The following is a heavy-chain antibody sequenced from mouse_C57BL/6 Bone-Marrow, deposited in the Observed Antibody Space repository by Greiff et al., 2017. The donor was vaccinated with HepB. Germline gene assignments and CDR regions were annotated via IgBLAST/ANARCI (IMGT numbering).Heavy chain of an antibody. Sequence: LVAPSQSLSITCTVSGFSLTSYAISWVRQPPGKGLEWLGVIWTGGGTNYNSALKSRLSISKDNSKSQVFLKMNSLQTDDTARYYCARIPRITTVLYWYFDVWGTGTTVTVSS. CDR3: ARIPRITTVLYWYFDV. CDR1: GFSLTSYA. V-gene: IGHV2-9-1*01. J-gene: IGHJ1*03. CDR2: IWTGGGT. D-gene: IGHD1-1*01.